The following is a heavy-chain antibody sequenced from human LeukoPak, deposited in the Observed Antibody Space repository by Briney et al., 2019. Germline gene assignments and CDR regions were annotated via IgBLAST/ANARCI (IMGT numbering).Heavy chain of an antibody. CDR2: ISSSSSTI. Sequence: PGGSLRLSCAASGFTFSSYSMNWVRQAPGKGLEWVSYISSSSSTIYYADSVKGRFTISRDNAKNSLYLQMNSLRDEDTAVYYCARERYCSSTSCPAGFDYWGQGTLVTVSS. V-gene: IGHV3-48*02. D-gene: IGHD2-2*01. J-gene: IGHJ4*02. CDR1: GFTFSSYS. CDR3: ARERYCSSTSCPAGFDY.